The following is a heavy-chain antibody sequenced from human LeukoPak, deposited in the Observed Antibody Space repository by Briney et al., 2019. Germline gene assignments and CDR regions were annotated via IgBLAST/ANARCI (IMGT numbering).Heavy chain of an antibody. Sequence: GGSLRLSCAASGFTFSSYAMSWVRQAPGKGLEWVANIKQDGSEKSYVDSVKRRFTISRDNAKNSLYLQMNSLRAEDTAVYYCARDEVDSFDYWGQGTLVTVSS. CDR1: GFTFSSYA. CDR3: ARDEVDSFDY. D-gene: IGHD1-26*01. J-gene: IGHJ4*02. CDR2: IKQDGSEK. V-gene: IGHV3-7*01.